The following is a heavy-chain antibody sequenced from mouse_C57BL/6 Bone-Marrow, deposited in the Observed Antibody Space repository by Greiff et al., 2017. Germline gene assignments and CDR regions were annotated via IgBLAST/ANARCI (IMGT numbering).Heavy chain of an antibody. CDR3: ARERLYIDY. Sequence: VMLVESGGDLVKPGGSLKLSCAASGFTFSSYGMYWVRQTPDKSLEWVATISSGGSYTYYPDSVKGRFTISRDNAKNTLYLQMSSLKSEDTAMYYCARERLYIDYWGQGTTLTVSS. J-gene: IGHJ2*01. V-gene: IGHV5-6*01. CDR1: GFTFSSYG. CDR2: ISSGGSYT.